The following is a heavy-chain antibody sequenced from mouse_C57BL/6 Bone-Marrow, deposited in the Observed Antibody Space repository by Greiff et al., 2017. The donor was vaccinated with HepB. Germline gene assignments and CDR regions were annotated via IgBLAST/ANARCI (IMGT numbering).Heavy chain of an antibody. D-gene: IGHD3-1*01. J-gene: IGHJ3*01. Sequence: EVQLQESGPGLVKPSQSLSLTCSVPGYSITSGYYWNWIRQFPGNKLEWMGYISYDGSNNYNPSLKNRFSITRDTSKNQFFLKLNSVTTEDTATYYCARGGFYWGQGTLVTVSA. CDR1: GYSITSGYY. CDR2: ISYDGSN. CDR3: ARGGFY. V-gene: IGHV3-6*01.